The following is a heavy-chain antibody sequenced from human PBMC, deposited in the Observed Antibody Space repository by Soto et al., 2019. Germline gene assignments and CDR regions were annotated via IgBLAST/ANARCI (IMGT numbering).Heavy chain of an antibody. V-gene: IGHV4-34*01. CDR2: INHSGST. D-gene: IGHD6-13*01. CDR1: GGSFSGYY. J-gene: IGHJ6*03. Sequence: SETLSLTCAVYGGSFSGYYWSWIRQPPGKGLEWIGEINHSGSTNYNPSPKSRVTISVDTSKNQFSLKLSSVTAADTAVYYCVSSVSSWFRYYYHMDVWGKGTTVTVSS. CDR3: VSSVSSWFRYYYHMDV.